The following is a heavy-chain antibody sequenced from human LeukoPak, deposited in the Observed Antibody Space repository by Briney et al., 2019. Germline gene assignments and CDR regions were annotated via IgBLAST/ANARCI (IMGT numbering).Heavy chain of an antibody. CDR3: ARGAYGSGSYYKESYYYYYYMDV. CDR1: GYSFTSYW. V-gene: IGHV5-51*01. CDR2: IYPGDSDT. J-gene: IGHJ6*03. Sequence: GESLQISCKGSGYSFTSYWIGWVRQMPGKGLEWMGIIYPGDSDTRYSPSFQGQVTISADKSISTAYLQWSSLKASDTAMYYCARGAYGSGSYYKESYYYYYYMDVWGKGTTVTVSS. D-gene: IGHD3-10*01.